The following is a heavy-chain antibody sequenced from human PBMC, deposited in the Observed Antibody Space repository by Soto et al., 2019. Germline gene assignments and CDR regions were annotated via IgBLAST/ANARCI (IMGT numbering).Heavy chain of an antibody. CDR3: AMPTPGGSGGSCYPCSYYYYYMDV. CDR2: ISGSGGST. J-gene: IGHJ6*03. Sequence: GPLRVSCAAAGFTCSSYAMSWVRQATGKGLEWVSAISGSGGSTYYADSVKGRFTISRDNSKNTLYLQMNSLRAEDTAVYYCAMPTPGGSGGSCYPCSYYYYYMDVWGKGTTVTVSS. V-gene: IGHV3-23*01. D-gene: IGHD2-15*01. CDR1: GFTCSSYA.